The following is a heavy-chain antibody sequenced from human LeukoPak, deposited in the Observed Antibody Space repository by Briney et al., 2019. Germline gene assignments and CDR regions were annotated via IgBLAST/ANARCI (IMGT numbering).Heavy chain of an antibody. Sequence: ASVKVSCKASGYTFTGYYMHWVRQAPGQGLEWMGWINPNSGGTNYAQKFQGRVTMTRDTSISTAYMELSRLRSDDTAVYYCARDHVYYYDSSGYYYHPNWFDPWGQGTLVTVSS. CDR1: GYTFTGYY. J-gene: IGHJ5*02. V-gene: IGHV1-2*02. D-gene: IGHD3-22*01. CDR2: INPNSGGT. CDR3: ARDHVYYYDSSGYYYHPNWFDP.